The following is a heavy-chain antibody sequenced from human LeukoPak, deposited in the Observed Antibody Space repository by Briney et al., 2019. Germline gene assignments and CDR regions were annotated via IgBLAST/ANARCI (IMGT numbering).Heavy chain of an antibody. Sequence: PSETLSLTCTVSGGSISSYYWSWIRQPPGKGLEWIGYIYYSGSTNYNPSLKSRVTISVDTSKNRFSLKLSSVTAADTAVYYCARDTPVHRYGGKNYYHYGMDVWGQGTTVTVSS. CDR1: GGSISSYY. CDR2: IYYSGST. J-gene: IGHJ6*02. V-gene: IGHV4-59*01. D-gene: IGHD4-23*01. CDR3: ARDTPVHRYGGKNYYHYGMDV.